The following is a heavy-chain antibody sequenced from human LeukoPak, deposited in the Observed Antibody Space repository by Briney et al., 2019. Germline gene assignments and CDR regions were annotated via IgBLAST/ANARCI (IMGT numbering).Heavy chain of an antibody. CDR2: IKSDGST. D-gene: IGHD3-22*01. Sequence: GGSLRLSCAASGFTFSTYWMHWVRQAPGKGLVWVSRIKSDGSTNYAYSVKGRFNISRDNAKNTVFLQMNSLRAEDTGVYYCARAPSEIGGYYPEYFRHWGQGTLVTVSS. J-gene: IGHJ1*01. CDR3: ARAPSEIGGYYPEYFRH. CDR1: GFTFSTYW. V-gene: IGHV3-74*01.